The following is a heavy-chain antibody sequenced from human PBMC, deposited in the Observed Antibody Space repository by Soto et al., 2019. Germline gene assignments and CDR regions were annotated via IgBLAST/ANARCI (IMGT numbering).Heavy chain of an antibody. Sequence: SETLSLTCTVSGGSISSYYWSWIRQPPGKGLEWIGYIYYSGSTNYNPSLKSRVTISVDTSKNQFSLKLSSVTTADTAVYYCARFFDDFWSFDPWGQGTLVTVSS. CDR3: ARFFDDFWSFDP. CDR1: GGSISSYY. CDR2: IYYSGST. J-gene: IGHJ5*02. D-gene: IGHD3-3*01. V-gene: IGHV4-59*08.